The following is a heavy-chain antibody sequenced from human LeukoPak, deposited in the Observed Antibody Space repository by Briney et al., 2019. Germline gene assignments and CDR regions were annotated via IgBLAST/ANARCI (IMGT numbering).Heavy chain of an antibody. D-gene: IGHD6-13*01. V-gene: IGHV1-8*01. J-gene: IGHJ5*02. CDR1: GYTFTSYD. Sequence: ASVKVSCKASGYTFTSYDINWVRQATGQGLEWMGWMNPNSGNTGYAQKFQGRVNMTRNTSISTAYMELSSLRSEDTAVYYCARVGSSSWYSRFDPWGQGTLVTVSS. CDR2: MNPNSGNT. CDR3: ARVGSSSWYSRFDP.